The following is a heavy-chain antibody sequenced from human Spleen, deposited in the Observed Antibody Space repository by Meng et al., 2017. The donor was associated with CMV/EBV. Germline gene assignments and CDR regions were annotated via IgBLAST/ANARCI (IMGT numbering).Heavy chain of an antibody. CDR2: IGTAGDT. CDR1: GFTFSSYD. CDR3: AREFYDFWSAYYTGTSMGMDV. Sequence: GESLKISCAACGFTFSSYDMHWVRQATGKGLEWVSAIGTAGDTYYPGSVKGQFTISRENAKNSLYLQMNSLRAGDTAVNYCAREFYDFWSAYYTGTSMGMDVWGQGTTVTVSS. V-gene: IGHV3-13*03. D-gene: IGHD3-3*01. J-gene: IGHJ6*02.